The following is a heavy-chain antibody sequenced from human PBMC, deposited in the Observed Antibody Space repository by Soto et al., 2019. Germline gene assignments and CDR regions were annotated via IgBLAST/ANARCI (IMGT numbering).Heavy chain of an antibody. D-gene: IGHD1-26*01. J-gene: IGHJ4*02. Sequence: SSVKVSCKPSGYTFTSYGISWVRQAPGQGLEWMGWIGTSNGNTNYAQKLQGRVTMTTDTSTSTVYMELKSLRSDDTAVYYCARGTGSGGYYLDYWGQGTPVTVSS. CDR2: IGTSNGNT. CDR1: GYTFTSYG. CDR3: ARGTGSGGYYLDY. V-gene: IGHV1-18*01.